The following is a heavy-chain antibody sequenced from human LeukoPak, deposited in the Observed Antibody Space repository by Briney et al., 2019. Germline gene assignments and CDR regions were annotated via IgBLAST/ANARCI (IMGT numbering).Heavy chain of an antibody. CDR3: ANLTGVLSHFDY. D-gene: IGHD4/OR15-4a*01. J-gene: IGHJ4*02. CDR1: GFTFSSYA. Sequence: AGGSLRLSCAASGFTFSSYAMSWVRQAPGKGLEWVSAISGSGGSTYYADSVKGRFTISRDNSKNTLYLQMNSLRAEDTAVYYCANLTGVLSHFDYWGQGTLVTVSS. CDR2: ISGSGGST. V-gene: IGHV3-23*01.